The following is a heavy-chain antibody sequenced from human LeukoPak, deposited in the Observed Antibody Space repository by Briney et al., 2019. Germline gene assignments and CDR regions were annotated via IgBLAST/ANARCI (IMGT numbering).Heavy chain of an antibody. D-gene: IGHD3-3*01. V-gene: IGHV3-23*01. CDR2: ISGSGGST. CDR1: GFSFSSYE. CDR3: ANSITSGSLFDY. J-gene: IGHJ4*02. Sequence: GGSLRLSCAASGFSFSSYEMNWVRQAPGKGLEWVSAISGSGGSTYYADSVKGRFTISRDNSKNTLYLQMNSLRAEDTAVYYCANSITSGSLFDYWGQGTLVTVSS.